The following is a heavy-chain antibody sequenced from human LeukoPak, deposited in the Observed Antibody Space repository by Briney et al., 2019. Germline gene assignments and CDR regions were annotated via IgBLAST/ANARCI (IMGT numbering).Heavy chain of an antibody. V-gene: IGHV4-39*01. D-gene: IGHD1-7*01. CDR2: LYYGGYT. CDR1: GGSISSDSHS. J-gene: IGHJ4*02. CDR3: ARQSSSENYPRYFDL. Sequence: SETLSLTCAVSGGSISSDSHSWGWIRQPPGKGLEWIGSLYYGGYTYYSPSLKSRVTISVDTSRTLFSLGLRSVTAADTAIYFCARQSSSENYPRYFDLWGQGTLVTVSS.